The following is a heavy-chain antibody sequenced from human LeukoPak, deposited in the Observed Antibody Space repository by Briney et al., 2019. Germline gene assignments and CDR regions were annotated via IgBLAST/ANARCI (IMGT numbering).Heavy chain of an antibody. CDR1: GGSISSSSYY. CDR3: ARFRRLYITMVRGVIVGWFDP. V-gene: IGHV4-39*07. Sequence: SETLSLTCTVSGGSISSSSYYWGWIRQPPGKGLEWIGSIYYSGSTYYNPSPKSRVTISVDTSKNQFSLKLSSVTAADTAVYYCARFRRLYITMVRGVIVGWFDPWGQGTLVTVSS. CDR2: IYYSGST. J-gene: IGHJ5*02. D-gene: IGHD3-10*01.